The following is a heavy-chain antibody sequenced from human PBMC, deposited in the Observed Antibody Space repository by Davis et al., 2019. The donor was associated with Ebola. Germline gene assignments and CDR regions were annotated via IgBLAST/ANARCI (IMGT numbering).Heavy chain of an antibody. CDR1: VITFSSYA. Sequence: GGSLRLSCTDSVITFSSYAMTWVRQAPGKGLEWVSAISGSGGSTYYADSVKGRFTISRDNSRNTLFLQMNSLRAEDTAVYYCAGGDFWSGRFDYWGQGTLVTVSS. J-gene: IGHJ4*02. V-gene: IGHV3-23*01. D-gene: IGHD3-3*01. CDR3: AGGDFWSGRFDY. CDR2: ISGSGGST.